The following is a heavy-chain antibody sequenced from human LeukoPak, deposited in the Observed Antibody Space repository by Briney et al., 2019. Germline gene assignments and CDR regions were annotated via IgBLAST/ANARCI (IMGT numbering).Heavy chain of an antibody. V-gene: IGHV3-30*02. D-gene: IGHD3-10*01. Sequence: PGGSLRLSCAASGFTFRSYGMHWVRQAPGKGLEWVAFMRYDGSTKYYADSVKGRFTISRDNSKNTLFLQMNILRPDDTAVYYCVVFGMVRGVLWGQGTMVTVSS. CDR3: VVFGMVRGVL. CDR2: MRYDGSTK. J-gene: IGHJ3*01. CDR1: GFTFRSYG.